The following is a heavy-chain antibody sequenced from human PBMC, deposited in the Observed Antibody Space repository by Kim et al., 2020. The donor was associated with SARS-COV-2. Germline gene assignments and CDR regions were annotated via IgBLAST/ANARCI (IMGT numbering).Heavy chain of an antibody. J-gene: IGHJ4*02. Sequence: ADSVKGRFTISRDNAKNSLYLQMNSLRAEDTAVYYCARVDYQLLFNYFDYWGQGTLVTVSS. CDR3: ARVDYQLLFNYFDY. D-gene: IGHD2-2*01. V-gene: IGHV3-21*01.